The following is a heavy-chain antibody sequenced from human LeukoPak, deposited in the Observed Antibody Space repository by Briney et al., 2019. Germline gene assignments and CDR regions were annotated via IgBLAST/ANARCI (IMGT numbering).Heavy chain of an antibody. Sequence: GGSLRLSCAASGFTFSRSAMHWVRQAPGKGLEWIAVISSDGSSKSYADSGKGRFTISRDNSQNTLYLQMNRLRPEDTAVYFCARDLDEVCSNPCYSNDAFDVWGQGTTVTVSS. CDR1: GFTFSRSA. D-gene: IGHD2-15*01. V-gene: IGHV3-30-3*01. CDR3: ARDLDEVCSNPCYSNDAFDV. J-gene: IGHJ3*01. CDR2: ISSDGSSK.